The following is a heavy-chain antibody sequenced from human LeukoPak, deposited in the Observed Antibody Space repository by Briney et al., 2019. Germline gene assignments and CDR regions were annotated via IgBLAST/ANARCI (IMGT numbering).Heavy chain of an antibody. CDR2: INERATII. V-gene: IGHV3-74*01. D-gene: IGHD3-16*01. J-gene: IGHJ4*02. CDR1: GFTFSNYW. CDR3: VRDLILVWTPGDDFDH. Sequence: GGSLRLSCAASGFTFSNYWMHWVRQATGKGLEWVSRINERATIISYADSVKGRFTISRENARNTLYLQMNGLTAEDTAVYYCVRDLILVWTPGDDFDHWGQGTLVTVSS.